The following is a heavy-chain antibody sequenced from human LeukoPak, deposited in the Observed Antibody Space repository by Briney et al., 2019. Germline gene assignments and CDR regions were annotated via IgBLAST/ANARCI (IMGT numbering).Heavy chain of an antibody. J-gene: IGHJ4*02. CDR2: INHSGST. Sequence: PSETLSLTCTVSGGSISSSSYYWSWIRQPPGKGLEWIGEINHSGSTNYNPSLKSRVTISVDTSKNQFSLKLSSVTAADTAVYYCARFGAWFGELLSDYFDYWGQGTLVTVSS. D-gene: IGHD3-10*01. CDR3: ARFGAWFGELLSDYFDY. V-gene: IGHV4-39*07. CDR1: GGSISSSSYY.